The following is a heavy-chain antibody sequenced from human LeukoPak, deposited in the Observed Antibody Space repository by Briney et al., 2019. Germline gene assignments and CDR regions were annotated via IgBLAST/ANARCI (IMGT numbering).Heavy chain of an antibody. CDR2: IKNKTDSGTT. CDR3: TTELDSSVYLLFDY. CDR1: GFIFSNAL. V-gene: IGHV3-15*01. J-gene: IGHJ4*02. D-gene: IGHD6-25*01. Sequence: GGSLRLLCGASGFIFSNALVMGAPQARGKGGEGVGRIKNKTDSGTTDYDPSVKGRFTISGDDSKNKLYLKMNSLKTEDTAVYYCTTELDSSVYLLFDYWGQGSLVTVSS.